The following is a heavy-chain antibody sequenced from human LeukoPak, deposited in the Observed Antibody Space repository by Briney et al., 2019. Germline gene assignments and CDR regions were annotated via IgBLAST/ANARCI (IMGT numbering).Heavy chain of an antibody. CDR1: GYTFTSYG. CDR3: ARDKFCSGGSCYYFDY. CDR2: IIPILGIA. D-gene: IGHD2-15*01. V-gene: IGHV1-69*04. J-gene: IGHJ4*02. Sequence: SVKVSCKASGYTFTSYGISWVRQAPGQGLEWMGRIIPILGIANYAQKFQGRVTITADKSTSTAYMELSSLRSEDTAVYYCARDKFCSGGSCYYFDYWGQGTLVTVSS.